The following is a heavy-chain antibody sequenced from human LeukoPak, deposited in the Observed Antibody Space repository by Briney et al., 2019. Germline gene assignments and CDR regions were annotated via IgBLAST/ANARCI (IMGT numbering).Heavy chain of an antibody. CDR2: INHSGST. CDR1: GGSFSGYY. Sequence: SETLSLTCAVYGGSFSGYYWSWIRQPPGKGLEWIGEINHSGSTNYNPSLKSRVTISVDTSKNQFSLKLSSVTAADTAVHYCARARGYSYGPEYYFDYWGQGTLVTVSS. J-gene: IGHJ4*02. CDR3: ARARGYSYGPEYYFDY. V-gene: IGHV4-34*01. D-gene: IGHD5-18*01.